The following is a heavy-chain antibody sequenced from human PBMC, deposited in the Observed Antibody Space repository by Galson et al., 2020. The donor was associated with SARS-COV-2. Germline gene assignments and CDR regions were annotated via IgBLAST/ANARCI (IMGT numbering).Heavy chain of an antibody. CDR1: GFTFSSYA. V-gene: IGHV3-30*04. Sequence: GGSLRLSCAASGFTFSSYAMHWVRQAPGKGLEWVAVISYDGSNKYYADSVKGRFTISRDNSKNTLYLQMNSLRAEDTAVYYCARDTMIVVVLDYGMDVWGQGTTVTVSS. CDR2: ISYDGSNK. J-gene: IGHJ6*02. D-gene: IGHD3-22*01. CDR3: ARDTMIVVVLDYGMDV.